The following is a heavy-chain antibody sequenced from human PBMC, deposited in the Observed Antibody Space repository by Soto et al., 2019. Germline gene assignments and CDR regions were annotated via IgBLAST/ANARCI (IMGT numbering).Heavy chain of an antibody. CDR3: ARAADSSGYYYLYYFDY. V-gene: IGHV4-34*01. CDR2: INHSGST. CDR1: GGSFSGYY. J-gene: IGHJ4*02. D-gene: IGHD3-22*01. Sequence: SETLSLTCAVYGGSFSGYYWSWIRQPPGKGLEWIGEINHSGSTNYNPSLKSRVTISVDTSKNQFSLKLSSVTAADTAVYYCARAADSSGYYYLYYFDYWGQGTLVTVSS.